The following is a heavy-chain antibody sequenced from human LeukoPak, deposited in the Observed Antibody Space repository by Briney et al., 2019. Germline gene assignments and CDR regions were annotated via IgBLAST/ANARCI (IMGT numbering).Heavy chain of an antibody. Sequence: PGGSLRLSCAASGFTFSSYGMYWVRQAPGKGLEWVSSISSSSYIYYADSVKGRFTISRDNAKNSLYLQMNSLRAEDAAVYYCAREGSWFGELLPFDPWGQGTLVTVSS. CDR1: GFTFSSYG. J-gene: IGHJ5*02. CDR2: ISSSSYI. CDR3: AREGSWFGELLPFDP. V-gene: IGHV3-21*01. D-gene: IGHD3-10*01.